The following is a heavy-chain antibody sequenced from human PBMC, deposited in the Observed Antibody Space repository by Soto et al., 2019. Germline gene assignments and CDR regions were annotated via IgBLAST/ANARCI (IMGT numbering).Heavy chain of an antibody. D-gene: IGHD2-21*02. Sequence: PGGSLRLSCEASGFTFSKYAMIWVRQAPGKGQEWVSCITGSGLTIEHSASVKGRFTISRDNSKNTVYLQMNSLRAEDTAIYYCAKDDVSGDGLWLVSDWGQGTPVTVSS. CDR2: ITGSGLTI. J-gene: IGHJ4*02. CDR1: GFTFSKYA. CDR3: AKDDVSGDGLWLVSD. V-gene: IGHV3-23*01.